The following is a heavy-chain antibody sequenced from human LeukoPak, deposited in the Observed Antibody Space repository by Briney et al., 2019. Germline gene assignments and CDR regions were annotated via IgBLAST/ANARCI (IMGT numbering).Heavy chain of an antibody. CDR2: INHSGST. D-gene: IGHD6-13*01. J-gene: IGHJ5*02. CDR1: GESFSGYY. CDR3: ARVGSSWYGRWFDP. V-gene: IGHV4-34*01. Sequence: SETLSLTCAVYGESFSGYYWSWIRQPPGKGLEWIGEINHSGSTNYNPSLKSRVTISVDTSKNQFSLKLSSVTAADTAVYYCARVGSSWYGRWFDPWGQGTLVTVSS.